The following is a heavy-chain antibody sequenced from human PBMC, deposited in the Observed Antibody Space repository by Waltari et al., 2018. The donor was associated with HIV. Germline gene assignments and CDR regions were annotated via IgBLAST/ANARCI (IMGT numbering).Heavy chain of an antibody. CDR3: ARIDISGPFDY. V-gene: IGHV4-34*01. CDR1: GGSFRGYY. J-gene: IGHJ4*02. D-gene: IGHD3-22*01. Sequence: QVQLQQWGAGLLKPSETLSLTCSVYGGSFRGYYWSWIRQPPGKGLEWIGEINHSGSTNYNSSLKSRVIMSADTSKNQVSLKLSSVTAADTAVYYCARIDISGPFDYWGQGTLVTVSS. CDR2: INHSGST.